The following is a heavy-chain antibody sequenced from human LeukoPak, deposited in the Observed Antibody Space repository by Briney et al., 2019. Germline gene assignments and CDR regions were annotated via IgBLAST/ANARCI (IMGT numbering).Heavy chain of an antibody. D-gene: IGHD3/OR15-3a*01. Sequence: PGGSLRLSSAPSGFSFTSDAIRWVRQAPGKGLEWVSAITASGDSTYYVDSVKGRFTISRDNSKNTLYLQMNSPRADDTAVYYCAKSVSCFWTSDTRWGQGTLVTVSS. CDR2: ITASGDST. J-gene: IGHJ4*02. V-gene: IGHV3-23*01. CDR1: GFSFTSDA. CDR3: AKSVSCFWTSDTR.